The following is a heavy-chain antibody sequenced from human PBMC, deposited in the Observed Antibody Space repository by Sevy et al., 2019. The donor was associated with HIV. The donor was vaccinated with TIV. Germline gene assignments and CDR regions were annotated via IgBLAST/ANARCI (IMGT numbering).Heavy chain of an antibody. CDR2: ISSSSSYI. D-gene: IGHD5-12*01. Sequence: GGSLRLSCAASGFTFSSYSMNWVRQAPGKGLEWVSSISSSSSYIYYADSVKGRFTISRDNAKNSLYLQMNSLRAEDTAVYYCAREGIIVATIAFDYWGQGTLVTVSS. CDR3: AREGIIVATIAFDY. J-gene: IGHJ4*02. V-gene: IGHV3-21*01. CDR1: GFTFSSYS.